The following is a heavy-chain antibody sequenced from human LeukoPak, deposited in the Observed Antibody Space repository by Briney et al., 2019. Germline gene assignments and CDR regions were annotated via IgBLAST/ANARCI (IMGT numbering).Heavy chain of an antibody. J-gene: IGHJ4*02. CDR2: IYHSGST. D-gene: IGHD3-10*01. CDR1: GYSISSGDY. Sequence: PSETLSLTCTVSGYSISSGDYWGWIRQPPGKGLEWIGSIYHSGSTYYNPSLKSRVTISVDTSKNQFSLKLSSVTAADTAVYYCASAPPSGFTRFDYWGQGTLVTVSS. V-gene: IGHV4-38-2*02. CDR3: ASAPPSGFTRFDY.